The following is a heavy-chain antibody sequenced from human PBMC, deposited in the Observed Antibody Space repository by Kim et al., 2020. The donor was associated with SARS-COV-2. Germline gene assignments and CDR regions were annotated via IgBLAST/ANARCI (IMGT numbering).Heavy chain of an antibody. CDR1: GFTFSSYW. CDR3: ARDQWYENSGEDFDY. Sequence: GGSLRLSCAASGFTFSSYWMSWVRQAPGKGLEWVANIKQDGSEKYYVDSVKGRFTISRDNAKNSLYLQMNSLRAEDTAVYYCARDQWYENSGEDFDYWGQGTLVTVSS. J-gene: IGHJ4*02. CDR2: IKQDGSEK. D-gene: IGHD7-27*01. V-gene: IGHV3-7*03.